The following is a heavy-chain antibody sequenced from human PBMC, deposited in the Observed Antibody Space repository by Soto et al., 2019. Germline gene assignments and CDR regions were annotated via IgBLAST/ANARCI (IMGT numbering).Heavy chain of an antibody. CDR1: GFTFSRHA. J-gene: IGHJ4*02. Sequence: GGSLRLSCTASGFTFSRHAMTWVRQAPGKGLEWVSGLSDSGGSIYYADSVKGRFIISRDNSNNTLYFQMNSLRAEDTAVYYCATLTKYDILTGFYPCWGQGTLVTVSS. V-gene: IGHV3-23*01. D-gene: IGHD3-9*01. CDR2: LSDSGGSI. CDR3: ATLTKYDILTGFYPC.